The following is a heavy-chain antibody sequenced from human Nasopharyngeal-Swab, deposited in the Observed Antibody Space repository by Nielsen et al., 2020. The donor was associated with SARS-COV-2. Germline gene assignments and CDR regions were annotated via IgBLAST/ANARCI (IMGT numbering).Heavy chain of an antibody. J-gene: IGHJ4*02. CDR3: ARVPYNWNYNRTQLKYYFDY. CDR2: IKQDGSEK. V-gene: IGHV3-7*01. D-gene: IGHD1-7*01. Sequence: VCQAPGKGLEWGANIKQDGSEKYYVDSVKGRFTISRDNAKNSLYLQMNSLRAEDTAVYYCARVPYNWNYNRTQLKYYFDYWGQGTLVTVSS.